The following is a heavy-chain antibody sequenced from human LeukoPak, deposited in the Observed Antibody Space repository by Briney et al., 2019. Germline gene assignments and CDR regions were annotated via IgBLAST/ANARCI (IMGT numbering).Heavy chain of an antibody. J-gene: IGHJ4*02. CDR3: AKIVDSSGWSWGY. V-gene: IGHV3-23*01. CDR2: ISGGGGST. CDR1: GFTFSSYG. Sequence: GGSLRLSCAASGFTFSSYGMSWVRQAPGKGLEWVSAISGGGGSTYYADSVKGRFTISRDNSKNTLYLQMNSLRAEDTAVYYCAKIVDSSGWSWGYWGQGTLVTVSS. D-gene: IGHD6-19*01.